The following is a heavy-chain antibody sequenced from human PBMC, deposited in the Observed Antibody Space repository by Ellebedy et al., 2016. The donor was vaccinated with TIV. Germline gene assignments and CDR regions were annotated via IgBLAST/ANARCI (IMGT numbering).Heavy chain of an antibody. V-gene: IGHV4-34*01. J-gene: IGHJ4*02. CDR3: ARGSTVVTR. D-gene: IGHD4-23*01. CDR2: INHSGST. Sequence: GSLRLXXAVYGGSFSGYYWSWIRQPPGKGLEWIGEINHSGSTNYNPSLKSRVTISVDTSKNQFSLKLSSVTAADTAVYYCARGSTVVTRWGQGTLVTVSS. CDR1: GGSFSGYY.